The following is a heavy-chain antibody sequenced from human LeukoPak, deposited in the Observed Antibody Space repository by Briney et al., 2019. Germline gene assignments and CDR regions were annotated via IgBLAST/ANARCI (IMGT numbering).Heavy chain of an antibody. CDR2: MNPNSGNT. J-gene: IGHJ6*03. D-gene: IGHD6-6*01. CDR3: ARAPRVAARPGAGYYYYMDV. V-gene: IGHV1-8*01. CDR1: GYTFTSYD. Sequence: ASVKVSCKASGYTFTSYDINWVRQATGQGLEWMGWMNPNSGNTGYAQKFQGRVTMTRNTSISTDYMELSSLRSEDTAVYYCARAPRVAARPGAGYYYYMDVWGKGTTVTVSS.